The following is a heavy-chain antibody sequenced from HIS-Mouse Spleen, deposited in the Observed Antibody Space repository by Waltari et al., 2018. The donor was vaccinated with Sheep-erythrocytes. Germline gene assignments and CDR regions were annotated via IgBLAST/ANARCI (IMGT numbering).Heavy chain of an antibody. CDR3: ARDSMGHDAFDI. D-gene: IGHD3-10*01. J-gene: IGHJ3*02. CDR2: ISSSSSYI. Sequence: EVQLVESGGGLVKPGGYLSLSCAASGFTFSSYSMNWVRQAPGKGLEWVSSISSSSSYIYYADSVKGRFTISRDNAKNSLYLQMNSLRAEDTAVYYCARDSMGHDAFDIWGQGTMVTVSS. V-gene: IGHV3-21*01. CDR1: GFTFSSYS.